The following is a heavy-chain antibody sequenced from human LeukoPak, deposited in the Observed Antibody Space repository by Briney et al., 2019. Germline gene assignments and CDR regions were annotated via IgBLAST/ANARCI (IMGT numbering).Heavy chain of an antibody. V-gene: IGHV1-18*01. D-gene: IGHD3-16*02. CDR3: ARDKNYRSEY. Sequence: GSVKVSCKAAGYTFTDTGISWVRQAPGEGLEWMGWISANSGKTNYAQTFQGRVNMARGTSSSTVYMELSSLRSDDTAVYFLARDKNYRSEYWGQGTLVSVTS. J-gene: IGHJ4*02. CDR1: GYTFTDTG. CDR2: ISANSGKT.